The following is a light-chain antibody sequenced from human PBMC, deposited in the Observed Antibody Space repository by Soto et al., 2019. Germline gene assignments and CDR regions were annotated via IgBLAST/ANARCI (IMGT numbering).Light chain of an antibody. CDR3: QQSDSTPYT. CDR2: DAS. Sequence: DIQMTQSPSSLSASVGDRVTITGRASQTISTYLNWYQQKPGKAPRLLIYDASSLLSGVPSRFSGSGSGTDFTLTIASLQPEDFSTYYCQQSDSTPYTFGQGTKVDIK. J-gene: IGKJ2*01. CDR1: QTISTY. V-gene: IGKV1-39*01.